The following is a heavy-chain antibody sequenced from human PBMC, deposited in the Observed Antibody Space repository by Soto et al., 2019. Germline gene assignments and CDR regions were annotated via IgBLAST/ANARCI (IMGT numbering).Heavy chain of an antibody. CDR1: GFTFSSYA. D-gene: IGHD3-10*01. CDR3: ARVASAGYFGSGSYFDY. J-gene: IGHJ4*02. CDR2: ISYDGSNK. Sequence: QVQLVESGGGVVQPGRSLRLSCAASGFTFSSYAMHWVRQAPGKGLEGVAVISYDGSNKYYADSVKGRFTISRDNSKKTLYLQMNSLRAEDTAVYYCARVASAGYFGSGSYFDYWGQGTLVTVS. V-gene: IGHV3-30-3*01.